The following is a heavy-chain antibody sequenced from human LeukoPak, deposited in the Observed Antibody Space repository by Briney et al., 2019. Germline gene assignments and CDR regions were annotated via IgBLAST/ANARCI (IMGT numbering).Heavy chain of an antibody. V-gene: IGHV3-30*02. Sequence: GGSLRLSCVASGLTFSSYGMHWVRQAPDKGLEWVAFIPYDGDNGYYADSVKGRFTISRDNSKNTLYLQMNSLRGEDTAVYYCARNAYAFDIWGQGTMVTVSS. CDR1: GLTFSSYG. CDR2: IPYDGDNG. J-gene: IGHJ3*02. CDR3: ARNAYAFDI.